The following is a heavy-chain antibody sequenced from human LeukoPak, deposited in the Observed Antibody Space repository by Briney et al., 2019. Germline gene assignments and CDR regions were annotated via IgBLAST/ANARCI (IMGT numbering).Heavy chain of an antibody. Sequence: GGSLRLSCAASGFTFSSYGMHWVRQAPGKGLEWVAFIRYDGSNKYYADSVKGRFTISRDNSKNPLYLQMNSLRAEDTAVYYCAKGVTTRRWLPRDYFDYWGQGTLVTVSS. CDR2: IRYDGSNK. J-gene: IGHJ4*02. CDR1: GFTFSSYG. CDR3: AKGVTTRRWLPRDYFDY. V-gene: IGHV3-30*02. D-gene: IGHD5-18*01.